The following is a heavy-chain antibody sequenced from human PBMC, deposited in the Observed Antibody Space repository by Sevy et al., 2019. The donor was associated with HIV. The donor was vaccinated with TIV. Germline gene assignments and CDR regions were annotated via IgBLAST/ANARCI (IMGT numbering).Heavy chain of an antibody. CDR3: ARSPPVVVVPGAPSWFDP. J-gene: IGHJ5*02. D-gene: IGHD2-2*01. Sequence: PSETLSLTCAVHDGSFSGYYWNWIRQLPGKGLEWIGEIRESGITYYNPSLKSRVTISVDTSKKQFSLKLNSVTAVDSAVYFCARSPPVVVVPGAPSWFDPWGQGTLVTVSS. V-gene: IGHV4-34*01. CDR1: DGSFSGYY. CDR2: IRESGIT.